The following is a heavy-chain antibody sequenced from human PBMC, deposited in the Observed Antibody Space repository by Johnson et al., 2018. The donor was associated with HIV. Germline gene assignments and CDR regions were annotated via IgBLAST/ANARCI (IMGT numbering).Heavy chain of an antibody. CDR1: GFTFSSYW. J-gene: IGHJ3*02. D-gene: IGHD2-2*01. Sequence: VQLVESGGGLVQPGGSLRLSCAASGFTFSSYWMHWVRQAPGKGLVWVSRINSDGSGTSHADSVKGRFTLSRDNARNTLYLQMNSLRAEDTALYFCARVAVSTAAGGVPLDIWGPGTMVTVSA. V-gene: IGHV3-74*02. CDR2: INSDGSGT. CDR3: ARVAVSTAAGGVPLDI.